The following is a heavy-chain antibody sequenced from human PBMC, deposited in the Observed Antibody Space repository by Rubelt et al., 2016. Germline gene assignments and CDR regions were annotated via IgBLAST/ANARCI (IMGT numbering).Heavy chain of an antibody. CDR3: AREGDPISHFDY. CDR1: GGTFSSYA. CDR2: IIPIFGTA. D-gene: IGHD3-16*01. V-gene: IGHV1-69*01. J-gene: IGHJ4*02. Sequence: QVQLVQSGAEVKKPGSSVKVSCKASGGTFSSYAISWVRQAPGQGLEWMGGIIPIFGTANYALKFQGRVRITADECTSTAYMGLSSLRSEDTAVYYCAREGDPISHFDYWGQGTLVTVSS.